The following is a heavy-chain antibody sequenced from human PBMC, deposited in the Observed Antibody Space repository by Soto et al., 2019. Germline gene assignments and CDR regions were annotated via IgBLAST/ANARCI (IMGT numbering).Heavy chain of an antibody. V-gene: IGHV1-2*04. Sequence: ASVKVSCKASGYTFTGYYMYWVRQAPGQGLEWMGWINPNSGGTNYAQKFQGWVTMTRDTSISTAYMELSRLRSDDTAVYYCAGVQVATTYYGMDVWGQGTTVTVSS. CDR2: INPNSGGT. D-gene: IGHD5-12*01. CDR1: GYTFTGYY. J-gene: IGHJ6*02. CDR3: AGVQVATTYYGMDV.